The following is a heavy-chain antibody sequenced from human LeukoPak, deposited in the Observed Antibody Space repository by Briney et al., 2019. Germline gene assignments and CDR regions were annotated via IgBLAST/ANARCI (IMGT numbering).Heavy chain of an antibody. CDR1: GFTFSSYG. Sequence: GGSLRLSCAASGFTFSSYGMHWVRQAPGKGLEWEAVISSDGSNKYYADSVKGRFTISRDNSKNTLYLQMNSLRAEDTAVYYCAKGDYGGNVFAFDIWGQGTMVTVSS. J-gene: IGHJ3*02. CDR3: AKGDYGGNVFAFDI. CDR2: ISSDGSNK. V-gene: IGHV3-30*18. D-gene: IGHD4-23*01.